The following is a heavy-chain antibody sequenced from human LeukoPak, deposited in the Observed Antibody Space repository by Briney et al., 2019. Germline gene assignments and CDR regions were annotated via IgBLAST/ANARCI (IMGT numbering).Heavy chain of an antibody. CDR1: GDSISSSTYY. J-gene: IGHJ6*02. D-gene: IGHD5-18*01. V-gene: IGHV4-39*07. CDR3: ARGRRGETYGPPLYGMDV. Sequence: RPSETLSLTCTVSGDSISSSTYYCGWIRQPPGKGLDWIGTMYYSGSTYYNPSLKSRVTISLDVSKDQFSLKLRSVTAADTAVYYCARGRRGETYGPPLYGMDVWGQGTTVTVSS. CDR2: MYYSGST.